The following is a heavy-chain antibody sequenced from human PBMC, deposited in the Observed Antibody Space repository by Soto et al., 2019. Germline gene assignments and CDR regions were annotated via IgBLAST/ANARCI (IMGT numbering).Heavy chain of an antibody. D-gene: IGHD2-15*01. CDR2: SHYSGTT. Sequence: SETLSLTCAVYGGSFSGCYWTGIRQPPGKGLEWIGESHYSGTTNYNPSLKSRVTSSVNISKKQFSLKLSSLTVANTAMYYCAKGTRLRAVDIWGQGTLVTVSS. CDR3: AKGTRLRAVDI. CDR1: GGSFSGCY. V-gene: IGHV4-34*01. J-gene: IGHJ3*02.